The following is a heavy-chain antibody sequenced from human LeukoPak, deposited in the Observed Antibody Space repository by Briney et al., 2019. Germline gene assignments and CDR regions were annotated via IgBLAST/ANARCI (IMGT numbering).Heavy chain of an antibody. CDR3: AKDRIAAAVMGAFQH. CDR2: ISGGTT. V-gene: IGHV3-23*01. J-gene: IGHJ1*01. D-gene: IGHD6-13*01. Sequence: GGSLRLSCAASGFTFSSYAMSWVRQAPGKGLEWVSVISGGTTYYADSVKGRITISRDNSKNTLYLQMNSLRAEDTAVYYCAKDRIAAAVMGAFQHWGQGTLVTVSS. CDR1: GFTFSSYA.